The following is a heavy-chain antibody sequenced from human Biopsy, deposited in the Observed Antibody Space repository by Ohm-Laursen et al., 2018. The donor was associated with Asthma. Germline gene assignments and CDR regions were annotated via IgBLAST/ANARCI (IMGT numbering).Heavy chain of an antibody. CDR2: TYWIEDK. CDR3: ARAIRLADFFTGSFTSYFDN. J-gene: IGHJ4*01. D-gene: IGHD3/OR15-3a*01. CDR1: GFSLKIGAVG. V-gene: IGHV2-5*01. Sequence: PTQTLTLTYTFSGFSLKIGAVGVGWIRQPPGKAPECLAVTYWIEDKYYSPSLRNRLTVSKDTSRNRVVLPMTNMEPRDTATYFCARAIRLADFFTGSFTSYFDNWVLGTLFSVSS.